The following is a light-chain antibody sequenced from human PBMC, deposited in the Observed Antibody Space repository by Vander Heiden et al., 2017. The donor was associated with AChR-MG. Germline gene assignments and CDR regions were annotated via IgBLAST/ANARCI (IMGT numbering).Light chain of an antibody. V-gene: IGKV1-8*01. CDR3: QQYYSYPLT. J-gene: IGKJ3*01. CDR2: AAS. Sequence: AIRMTQPPSSIPASTGDKVTSTCRPSQGISSYLACYQQKPGKAPKLLTYAASTLQSGVPSRFSGSGSGADFTLTISCLQSEDFATYYCQQYYSYPLTFGHGTKVDIK. CDR1: QGISSY.